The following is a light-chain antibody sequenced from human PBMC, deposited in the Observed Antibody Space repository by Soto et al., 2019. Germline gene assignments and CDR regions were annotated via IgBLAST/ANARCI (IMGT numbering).Light chain of an antibody. J-gene: IGKJ1*01. CDR3: QQYYNWPRT. Sequence: EMVMTQSPATLSVSPGERATLSCRASQSVSSNLAWYQHKPGQAPRLLVYGASTRASGIPDRFSGSGSGTEFTLSISSLQSEDFAVYYCQQYYNWPRTFGQGTKVDIK. V-gene: IGKV3-15*01. CDR2: GAS. CDR1: QSVSSN.